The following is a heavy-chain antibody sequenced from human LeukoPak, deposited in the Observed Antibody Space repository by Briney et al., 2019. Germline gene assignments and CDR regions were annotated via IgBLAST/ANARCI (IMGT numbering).Heavy chain of an antibody. CDR2: ISSSGSTI. CDR3: ARDSCLSAYCGGDSGPPGY. Sequence: GGSLRLSCAASGFTFSDYYMSWIRQAPGKGLEWVSYISSSGSTIYYADSVKGRFTISRDNAKNSLYLQMNSLRAEDTAVYYCARDSCLSAYCGGDSGPPGYWGQGTLVTVSS. CDR1: GFTFSDYY. V-gene: IGHV3-11*01. J-gene: IGHJ4*02. D-gene: IGHD2-21*02.